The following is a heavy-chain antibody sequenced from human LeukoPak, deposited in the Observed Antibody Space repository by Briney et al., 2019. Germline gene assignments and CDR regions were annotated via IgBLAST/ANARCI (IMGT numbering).Heavy chain of an antibody. V-gene: IGHV3-9*01. CDR2: ISWNSGSI. J-gene: IGHJ4*02. CDR1: GFTFDVYA. Sequence: QSGRSLRLSCAASGFTFDVYAMHWVRQAPGKGLEWVSGISWNSGSIGYADSVKGRFTISRDNAKNSLYLQMNSLRAEDTALYYCAKDTWGRPYYYFDYWGQGTLVTVSS. CDR3: AKDTWGRPYYYFDY. D-gene: IGHD3-16*01.